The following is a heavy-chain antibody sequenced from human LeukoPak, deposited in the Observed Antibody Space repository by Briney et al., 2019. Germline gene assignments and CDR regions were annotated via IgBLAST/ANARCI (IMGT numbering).Heavy chain of an antibody. CDR2: INPNSGGT. D-gene: IGHD5-18*01. CDR1: GYTFTGYY. CDR3: AKASSFYGYTHTWFDP. V-gene: IGHV1-2*02. J-gene: IGHJ5*02. Sequence: ASVKVSCKASGYTFTGYYMHWVRQAPGQGLEWMGWINPNSGGTNYAQKFQGRVTMTRDTSISTAYMELSRLRSDDTAVYYCAKASSFYGYTHTWFDPWGQGTLVTVSS.